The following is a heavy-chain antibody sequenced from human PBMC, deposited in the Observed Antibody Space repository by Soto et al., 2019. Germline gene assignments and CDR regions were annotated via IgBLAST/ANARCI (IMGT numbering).Heavy chain of an antibody. CDR2: INTDNGNT. V-gene: IGHV1-3*04. CDR1: GYAFHKYA. J-gene: IGHJ4*02. D-gene: IGHD5-18*01. Sequence: ASVKVSCKASGYAFHKYAMHWVRQAPGQRLEWMGWINTDNGNTKYSQKFQGRVTITRDTSASTAYMELSSLRSEDTAVYYCASGDKSMITADLDYWGQGTLVTVSS. CDR3: ASGDKSMITADLDY.